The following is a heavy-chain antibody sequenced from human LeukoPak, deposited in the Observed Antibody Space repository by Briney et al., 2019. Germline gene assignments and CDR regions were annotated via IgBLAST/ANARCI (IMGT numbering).Heavy chain of an antibody. D-gene: IGHD7-27*01. CDR1: GFTFSKYW. V-gene: IGHV3-7*01. Sequence: GRSLRLSCSASGFTFSKYWVTWVRQPAGNGLECVAKIKEEGSEKYYVASVKGRFTISRDNDKNALYLQMTSLRAEDTAVYYCARADWGSADYWGQGTLVTVSS. J-gene: IGHJ4*02. CDR3: ARADWGSADY. CDR2: IKEEGSEK.